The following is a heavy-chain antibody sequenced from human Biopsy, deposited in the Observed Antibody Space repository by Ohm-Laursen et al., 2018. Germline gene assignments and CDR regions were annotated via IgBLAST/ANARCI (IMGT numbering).Heavy chain of an antibody. J-gene: IGHJ4*02. D-gene: IGHD5-24*01. CDR2: VYNSGST. CDR1: GGSVSGYY. V-gene: IGHV4-59*02. Sequence: GTLSLTWPVSGGSVSGYYWSWIRQTPGKGLEWIGYVYNSGSTNYNPSLKSRVTISVDMSKNEFSLNLSSVTTADTAVYYCARNEPQSRDGYNLGYWGQGTLVTVSS. CDR3: ARNEPQSRDGYNLGY.